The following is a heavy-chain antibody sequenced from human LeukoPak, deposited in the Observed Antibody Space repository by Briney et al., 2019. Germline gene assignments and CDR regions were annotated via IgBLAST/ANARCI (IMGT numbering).Heavy chain of an antibody. Sequence: ASVKVSCKASGGTFSSYAISWVRQAPGQGLEWMGGIIPIFGTANYAQKFQGRVMITADESTSTAYMELSRLRSEDTAVYYCARGRPYYRRYYYYGMDVWGHGTTVTVSS. J-gene: IGHJ6*02. CDR2: IIPIFGTA. V-gene: IGHV1-69*13. D-gene: IGHD3-16*01. CDR3: ARGRPYYRRYYYYGMDV. CDR1: GGTFSSYA.